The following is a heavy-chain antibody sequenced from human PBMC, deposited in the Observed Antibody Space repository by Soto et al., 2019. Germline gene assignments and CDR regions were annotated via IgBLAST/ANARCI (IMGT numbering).Heavy chain of an antibody. CDR3: AKDSAGYFDY. CDR1: GFTFSSYG. Sequence: GGSLRLSCAASGFTFSSYGMHWVRQAPGKGLEWVAVISYDGSNKYYADSVKGRFTISRDNSKNTLYLQMNSLRAEDTAVYYCAKDSAGYFDYWGQGTLVTVSS. V-gene: IGHV3-30*18. CDR2: ISYDGSNK. D-gene: IGHD6-13*01. J-gene: IGHJ4*02.